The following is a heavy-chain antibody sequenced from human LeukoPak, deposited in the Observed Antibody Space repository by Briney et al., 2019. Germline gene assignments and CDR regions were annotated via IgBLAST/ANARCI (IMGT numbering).Heavy chain of an antibody. CDR1: GFTVSGNY. J-gene: IGHJ4*02. CDR3: AREYILTRYYGDY. D-gene: IGHD3-9*01. Sequence: GGSLRLSCAVSGFTVSGNYMSWVRQAPGKGLEWVSLIYSGGTTYYADSVKGRFTISRDNSKNTLYLQMNSLRADDTAVYYCAREYILTRYYGDYWGQGTLVTVSS. V-gene: IGHV3-53*01. CDR2: IYSGGTT.